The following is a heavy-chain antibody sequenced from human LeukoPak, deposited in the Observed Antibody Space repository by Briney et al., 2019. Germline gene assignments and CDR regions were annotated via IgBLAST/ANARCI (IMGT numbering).Heavy chain of an antibody. Sequence: ASVKVSCKASGYTFTSYGISWVRQAPGQGLEWMGIINPSGGSTSYAQKFQGRVTMTRDMSTSTVYMELSSLRSEDTAVYYCARTRFGDAFDIWGQGTMVTVSS. J-gene: IGHJ3*02. CDR2: INPSGGST. CDR1: GYTFTSYG. V-gene: IGHV1-46*01. CDR3: ARTRFGDAFDI. D-gene: IGHD3-16*01.